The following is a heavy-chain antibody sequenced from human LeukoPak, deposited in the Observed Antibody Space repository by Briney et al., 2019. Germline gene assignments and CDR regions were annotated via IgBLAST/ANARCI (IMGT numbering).Heavy chain of an antibody. CDR1: GYTFTSYG. V-gene: IGHV1-18*01. D-gene: IGHD3-10*01. Sequence: GASVKVSCKASGYTFTSYGISWVRQAPGQGLEWMGWISAYNGNTNYAQKLQGRVTMTIDTSTSTAYMELRSLRSDDTAVYYCAREPFYLYGSGSQLDYWGQGTLVTVSS. CDR3: AREPFYLYGSGSQLDY. J-gene: IGHJ4*02. CDR2: ISAYNGNT.